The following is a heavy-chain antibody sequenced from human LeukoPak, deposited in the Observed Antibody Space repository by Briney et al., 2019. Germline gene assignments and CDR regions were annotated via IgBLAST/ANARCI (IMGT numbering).Heavy chain of an antibody. J-gene: IGHJ4*02. Sequence: SETLSLTCAVYSGSFSGYFWSWIRQPPGKGLEWIGEINHSGSTNYNPSLKSRVTISVDTSKNQFSLKLSSVTAADTAVHYCARGMAFVDWGQGTLVTVSS. CDR1: SGSFSGYF. V-gene: IGHV4-34*01. CDR2: INHSGST. CDR3: ARGMAFVD. D-gene: IGHD2-21*01.